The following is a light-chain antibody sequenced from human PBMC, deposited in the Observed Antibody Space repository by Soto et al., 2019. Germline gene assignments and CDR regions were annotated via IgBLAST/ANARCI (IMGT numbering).Light chain of an antibody. CDR1: QSVSLS. J-gene: IGKJ1*01. CDR3: QERTGWPPWT. CDR2: DAS. Sequence: EIVLTQSPATLSLSPGGRATLSCRASQSVSLSLAWYQQKPGQAPRLLIYDASKRASGFPARFSGSGSGTDFTLTISSLEPEDFSVTYCQERTGWPPWTFGQGTKVEIE. V-gene: IGKV3-11*01.